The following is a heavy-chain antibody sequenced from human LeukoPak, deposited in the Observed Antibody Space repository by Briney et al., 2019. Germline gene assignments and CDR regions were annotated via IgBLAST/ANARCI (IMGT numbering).Heavy chain of an antibody. CDR2: IYHSGST. CDR1: GGSISSSNW. D-gene: IGHD3-10*01. V-gene: IGHV4-4*02. CDR3: ARGVYYYGSGTKENWFDP. Sequence: PSGTLSLTCAVSGGSISSSNWWSWVRQPPGKGLEWIGEIYHSGSTNYNPSLKSRVTISVDTSKNQFSLKLSSVTAADTAVYYCARGVYYYGSGTKENWFDPWGQGTLVTVSS. J-gene: IGHJ5*02.